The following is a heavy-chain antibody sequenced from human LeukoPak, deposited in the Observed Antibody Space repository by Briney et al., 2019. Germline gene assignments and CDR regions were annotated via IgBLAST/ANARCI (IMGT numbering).Heavy chain of an antibody. CDR3: ARDSMTPSRYYYGMDV. V-gene: IGHV1-69*13. CDR2: IIPIFGTA. CDR1: GGTFSSYA. J-gene: IGHJ6*02. D-gene: IGHD2/OR15-2a*01. Sequence: GASVKVSCKASGGTFSSYAISWVRQAPGQGLEWMGGIIPIFGTANYAQKFQGRVTITADESTSTAYMELSSLRSEDTAVYYCARDSMTPSRYYYGMDVWGQGTTVTVSS.